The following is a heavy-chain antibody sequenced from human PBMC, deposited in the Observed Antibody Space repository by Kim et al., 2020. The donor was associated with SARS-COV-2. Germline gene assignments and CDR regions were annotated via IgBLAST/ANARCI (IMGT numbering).Heavy chain of an antibody. J-gene: IGHJ4*02. CDR1: GFSFSTFE. Sequence: GSLRLSCAASGFSFSTFEMSWGRQAPGKGLEWVSTISPNGGQTHYADSVKGRFTISRDNSQNTLYLQMNSLRVEDTAAYFCAKGSLFDWWGQGTLVTVSS. V-gene: IGHV3-23*01. CDR2: ISPNGGQT. CDR3: AKGSLFDW. D-gene: IGHD1-26*01.